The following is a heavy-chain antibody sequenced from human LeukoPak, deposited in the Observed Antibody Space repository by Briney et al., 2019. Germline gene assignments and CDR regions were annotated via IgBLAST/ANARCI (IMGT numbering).Heavy chain of an antibody. CDR1: GGSISSDH. D-gene: IGHD2/OR15-2a*01. CDR2: IYYSGRT. J-gene: IGHJ3*02. Sequence: PSETLSFTYSVSGGSISSDHWKWMRQTPGKGLEWIGCIYYSGRTYYNPSLKSRVTISVDMSKSQFSLRLTSVTAADTAVYYCARKNDFEIWGQGTLVTVSS. CDR3: ARKNDFEI. V-gene: IGHV4-59*01.